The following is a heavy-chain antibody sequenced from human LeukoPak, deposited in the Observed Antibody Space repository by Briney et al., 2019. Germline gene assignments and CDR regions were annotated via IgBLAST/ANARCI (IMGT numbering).Heavy chain of an antibody. CDR3: AKDRVSPGFNWFDP. V-gene: IGHV3-23*01. D-gene: IGHD2/OR15-2a*01. CDR1: GFTVSNKF. J-gene: IGHJ5*02. Sequence: GGSLRLSCGASGFTVSNKFMTWVRQAPGKGLEWVSAINGRGDNTYYADFVKGRFTISRDNSKSAVYLQMNSLRTEDTAVYYCAKDRVSPGFNWFDPWGQGTLVTVSS. CDR2: INGRGDNT.